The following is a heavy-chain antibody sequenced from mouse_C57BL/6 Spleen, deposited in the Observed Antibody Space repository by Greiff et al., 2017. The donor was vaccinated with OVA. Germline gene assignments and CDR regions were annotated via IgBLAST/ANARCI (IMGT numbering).Heavy chain of an antibody. CDR3: ASWGSNYLAWFAY. V-gene: IGHV1-9*01. J-gene: IGHJ3*01. CDR1: GNTFTGYW. D-gene: IGHD2-5*01. CDR2: ILPGSGST. Sequence: QVQLQQSGAELMKPGASVKLSCKATGNTFTGYWKEWVKQRPGHGLEWIGEILPGSGSTNYNEKLKGKATFTADTSSNTAYMQLSSLTTEDSAIYYCASWGSNYLAWFAYWGQGTLVTVSA.